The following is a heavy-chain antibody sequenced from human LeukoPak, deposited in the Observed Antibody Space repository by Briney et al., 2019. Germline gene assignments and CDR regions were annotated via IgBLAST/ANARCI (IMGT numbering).Heavy chain of an antibody. CDR1: GFTFDDYA. V-gene: IGHV3-9*01. CDR2: ISWNSGSI. Sequence: GRSLRLSCAASGFTFDDYAMHWVRQVPRKGLEWVSGISWNSGSIGYADSVKGRFTISRDNAKNSLYLQMNSLRAEDTALYYCAKDMAYGSGSYSPFDYWGQGTLVTVSS. CDR3: AKDMAYGSGSYSPFDY. D-gene: IGHD3-10*01. J-gene: IGHJ4*02.